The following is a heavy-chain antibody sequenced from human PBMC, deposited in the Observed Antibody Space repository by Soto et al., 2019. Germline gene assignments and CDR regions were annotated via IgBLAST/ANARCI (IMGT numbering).Heavy chain of an antibody. CDR1: GGTFSSYT. D-gene: IGHD2-2*01. J-gene: IGHJ5*02. Sequence: QVQLVQSGAEVKKPGSSVKVSCKASGGTFSSYTISWVRQAPGQGLEWMGRIIPILGIANYAQKFQGRVTITADKSTSTAYMELSSLRSEDTAVYYCPRGYCSSTSCYGDWFDPWGQGTLVTVSS. V-gene: IGHV1-69*02. CDR3: PRGYCSSTSCYGDWFDP. CDR2: IIPILGIA.